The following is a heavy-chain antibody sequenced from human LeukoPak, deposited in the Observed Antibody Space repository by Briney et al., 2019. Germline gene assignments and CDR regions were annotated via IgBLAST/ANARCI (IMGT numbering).Heavy chain of an antibody. CDR1: GGSISSDDYY. CDR3: ARDLGIYFDY. Sequence: PSETLSLTCTVSGGSISSDDYYWSWIRQPPGKGLEWIGYIFYGGSTYYNPSLKSRLTISADTSKNQFSLKLTSVTAADTAVYYCARDLGIYFDYWGQGTLVTVSS. CDR2: IFYGGST. J-gene: IGHJ4*02. V-gene: IGHV4-30-4*01.